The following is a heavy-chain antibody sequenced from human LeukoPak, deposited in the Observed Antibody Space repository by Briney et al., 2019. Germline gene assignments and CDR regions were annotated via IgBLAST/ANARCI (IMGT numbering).Heavy chain of an antibody. V-gene: IGHV3-15*01. J-gene: IGHJ3*02. CDR3: TTEKVGATEFAFDI. D-gene: IGHD1-26*01. Sequence: PGGSLRLSCAASGFTFSNAWMSWVRQAPGKGLEGVGRIKSKTDGGTTDYAAPVNGRFTISRDDSKNTLYLQMNSLKTEDTAVYYCTTEKVGATEFAFDIWGQGTMVTVSS. CDR1: GFTFSNAW. CDR2: IKSKTDGGTT.